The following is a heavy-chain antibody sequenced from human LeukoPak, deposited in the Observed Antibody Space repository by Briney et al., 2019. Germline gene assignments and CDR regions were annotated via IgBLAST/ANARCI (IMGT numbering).Heavy chain of an antibody. D-gene: IGHD2-21*01. CDR1: GFTFRSYS. V-gene: IGHV3-21*01. Sequence: GGSLRLSCAASGFTFRSYSMNWVCQTPRKGLEWVSSISDNSNYIYYADSVKGRFTISRDNAKNSLYLQMNSLRVEYTAVYYCARDQGEFWGQGTLVTVSS. CDR2: ISDNSNYI. J-gene: IGHJ4*02. CDR3: ARDQGEF.